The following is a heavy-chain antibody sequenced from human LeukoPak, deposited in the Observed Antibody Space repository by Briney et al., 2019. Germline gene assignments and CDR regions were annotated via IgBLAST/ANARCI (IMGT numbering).Heavy chain of an antibody. D-gene: IGHD1-20*01. CDR1: GYSISSGYH. Sequence: SETLSLTCVVSGYSISSGYHWGWIRQPPGKGLEWIGSIHHSGSTYYNPSLKSRVTISVDTSKNNFSLKLSSVTAADTAVYYCARVNWICDYWGQETLVTVSS. CDR2: IHHSGST. CDR3: ARVNWICDY. J-gene: IGHJ4*02. V-gene: IGHV4-38-2*01.